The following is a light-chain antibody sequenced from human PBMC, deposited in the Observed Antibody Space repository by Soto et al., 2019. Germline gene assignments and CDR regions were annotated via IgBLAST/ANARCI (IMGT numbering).Light chain of an antibody. CDR2: GAA. V-gene: IGKV3-20*01. Sequence: ELVLTQSPGTLSLSPGERATLSCRASQSVSSSFLAWYQQKPGQAPRLLIYGAASRATGTPDRFSGSGSRTDFTLSISRLEPEDFAVYYCQHYGDSRTFGQGTKVEIK. CDR1: QSVSSSF. CDR3: QHYGDSRT. J-gene: IGKJ1*01.